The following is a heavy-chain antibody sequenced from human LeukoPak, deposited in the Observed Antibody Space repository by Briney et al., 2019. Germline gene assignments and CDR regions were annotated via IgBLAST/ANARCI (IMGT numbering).Heavy chain of an antibody. CDR3: ATAYYYDSSGYYLH. Sequence: SVKVSCKASGGTFSSYAISWVRQAPGQGLEWMGRIIPILGIANYAQKFQGRVTMTEDTSTDTAYMELSSLRSEDTAVYYCATAYYYDSSGYYLHWGQGTLVTVSS. CDR2: IIPILGIA. J-gene: IGHJ4*02. CDR1: GGTFSSYA. D-gene: IGHD3-22*01. V-gene: IGHV1-69*04.